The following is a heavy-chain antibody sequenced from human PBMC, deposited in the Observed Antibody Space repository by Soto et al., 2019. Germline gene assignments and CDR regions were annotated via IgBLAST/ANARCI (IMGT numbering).Heavy chain of an antibody. J-gene: IGHJ6*02. CDR3: ARERGGGFGDV. CDR2: ITSDGSST. CDR1: GFTFSTYY. D-gene: IGHD3-10*01. Sequence: EVQLVESGGGLVQPGGSLRLSCAASGFTFSTYYMWWVRQAPGKGLVWVARITSDGSSTTYADSVKGRFTISRDNAKNTRYLQMNRLSDEDTAVYSCARERGGGFGDVWGQGTTVTVSS. V-gene: IGHV3-74*01.